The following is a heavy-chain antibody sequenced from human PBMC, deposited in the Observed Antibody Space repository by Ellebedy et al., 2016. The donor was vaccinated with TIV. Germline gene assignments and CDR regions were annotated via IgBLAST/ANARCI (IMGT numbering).Heavy chain of an antibody. CDR3: ARRGSYGDYAVQVNSWFDS. Sequence: PGGSLRLSCAASGFSSRSYWMSWVRQVPGKGLEWVANIYQDGSDQYYVDSVKGRFTISRDNAKNSLFLQMNGLRVEETAVYYCARRGSYGDYAVQVNSWFDSWGRGTLVTVSS. J-gene: IGHJ5*01. D-gene: IGHD4-17*01. CDR1: GFSSRSYW. CDR2: IYQDGSDQ. V-gene: IGHV3-7*01.